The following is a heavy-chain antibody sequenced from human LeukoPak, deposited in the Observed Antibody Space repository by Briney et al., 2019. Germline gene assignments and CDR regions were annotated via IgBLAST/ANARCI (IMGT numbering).Heavy chain of an antibody. CDR2: ISSSSSTI. CDR1: GFTFSSYS. V-gene: IGHV3-48*01. D-gene: IGHD6-13*01. Sequence: GGSLRLSCAASGFTFSSYSMNWVRQAPGKGLEGVSYISSSSSTIYYADSVKGRFTISRDNAKNSLYLQMNSLRAEDTAVYYCARDRSIAAAGTYMDVWGKGTTVTVSS. J-gene: IGHJ6*03. CDR3: ARDRSIAAAGTYMDV.